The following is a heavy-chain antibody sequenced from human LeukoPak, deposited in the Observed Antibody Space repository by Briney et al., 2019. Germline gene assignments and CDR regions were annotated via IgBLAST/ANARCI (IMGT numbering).Heavy chain of an antibody. J-gene: IGHJ4*02. V-gene: IGHV4-34*01. CDR2: IYYSGST. CDR3: ATVPIYYDILTGHTEYYFDY. Sequence: SETLSLTCAVYGGSFSGYYWSWIRQPPGKGLEWIGSIYYSGSTYYNPSLKSRVTISVDTSKNQFSLKLSSVTAADTAVYYCATVPIYYDILTGHTEYYFDYWGQGTLVTVSS. D-gene: IGHD3-9*01. CDR1: GGSFSGYY.